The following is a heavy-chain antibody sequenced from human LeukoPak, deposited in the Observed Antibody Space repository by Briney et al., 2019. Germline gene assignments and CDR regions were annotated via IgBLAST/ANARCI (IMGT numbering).Heavy chain of an antibody. Sequence: GGSMRLSCAASGFIFSNHGMNWVRQAPGKGLEWVSGISPRGDITYYTDSVKGRFTVSRDNAKTSLYLQMNSLRAEDTALYYCAKDIGVVSPTGQFDYLGQGTLVTVSS. J-gene: IGHJ4*02. V-gene: IGHV3-23*01. CDR3: AKDIGVVSPTGQFDY. CDR1: GFIFSNHG. D-gene: IGHD2-15*01. CDR2: ISPRGDIT.